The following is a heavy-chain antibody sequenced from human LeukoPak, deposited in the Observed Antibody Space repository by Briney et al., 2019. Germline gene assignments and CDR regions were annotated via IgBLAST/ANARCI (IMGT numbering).Heavy chain of an antibody. Sequence: SETLSLTCAVYGGSFSGYYWSWIRQPPGKGLEWIGEINHSGSTNYNPSLKSRVTISVDTSKNQFSLKLSSVTAADTAVYYCASVYCSGGSCYSRYLDYWGQGTLVTVSS. D-gene: IGHD2-15*01. CDR3: ASVYCSGGSCYSRYLDY. V-gene: IGHV4-34*01. J-gene: IGHJ4*02. CDR2: INHSGST. CDR1: GGSFSGYY.